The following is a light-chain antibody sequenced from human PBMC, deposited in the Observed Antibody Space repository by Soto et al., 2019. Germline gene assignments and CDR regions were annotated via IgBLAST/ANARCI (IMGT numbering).Light chain of an antibody. J-gene: IGKJ1*01. CDR1: QSDINY. V-gene: IGKV1-39*01. CDR3: QQSYYNPT. CDR2: DIS. Sequence: DIQMTQSPSSLSASVGDRVTITCRASQSDINYLHWYQQKPGKAPNLLIYDISTLQSGVPSRFSGSGSGTDFTLTISSLQHEDFATYYCQQSYYNPTFGQGTKVEIK.